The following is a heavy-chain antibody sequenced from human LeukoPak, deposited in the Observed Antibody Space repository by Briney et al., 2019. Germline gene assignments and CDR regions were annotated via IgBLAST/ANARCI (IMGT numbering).Heavy chain of an antibody. D-gene: IGHD6-19*01. Sequence: GGSLRLSCAASGFMFNIYAMSWVRQAPGKGLEWVSAISGSGSSTYYADSVKGRFTISRDNSKNTLYLQMNSLSAEDTAVYYCVRRRGEAVAGNWYFDLWGRGTLVTVSS. CDR1: GFMFNIYA. J-gene: IGHJ2*01. CDR3: VRRRGEAVAGNWYFDL. V-gene: IGHV3-23*01. CDR2: ISGSGSST.